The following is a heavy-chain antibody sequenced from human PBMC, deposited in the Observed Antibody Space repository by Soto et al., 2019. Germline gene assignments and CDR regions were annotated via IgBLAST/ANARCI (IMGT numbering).Heavy chain of an antibody. CDR3: ASCNYNWNWMFDP. Sequence: GGSLRLSCAASGFTFSSYWMSWVRQAPGKGLEWVANIKQDGSEKYYVDSVKGRFTISRDNAKNSLYLQMNSLRAEDTAVYYCASCNYNWNWMFDPWGQGTLVTVSS. CDR1: GFTFSSYW. CDR2: IKQDGSEK. J-gene: IGHJ5*02. D-gene: IGHD1-7*01. V-gene: IGHV3-7*01.